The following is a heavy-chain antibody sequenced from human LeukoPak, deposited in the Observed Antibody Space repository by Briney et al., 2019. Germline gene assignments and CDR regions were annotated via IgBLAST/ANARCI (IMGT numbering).Heavy chain of an antibody. CDR3: ASQVPYYYGSGSPSP. CDR2: ISYDGSNK. J-gene: IGHJ5*02. D-gene: IGHD3-10*01. CDR1: GFTFSSYA. Sequence: GGSLRLSCAASGFTFSSYAMHWVRQAPGKGLEWVAVISYDGSNKYCADSVKGRFTISSDNSKNTLYLQMNSLRAEDTAVYYCASQVPYYYGSGSPSPWGQGTLVTVSS. V-gene: IGHV3-30-3*01.